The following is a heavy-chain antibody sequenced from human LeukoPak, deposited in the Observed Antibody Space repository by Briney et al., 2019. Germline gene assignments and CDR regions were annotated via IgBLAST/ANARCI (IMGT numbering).Heavy chain of an antibody. J-gene: IGHJ4*02. D-gene: IGHD2-15*01. CDR2: IGTAGDT. V-gene: IGHV3-13*01. CDR1: GFTFSSYD. CDR3: ARSYCSGGSCYLAQLDY. Sequence: PGGSPRLSCAASGFTFSSYDMHWVRQATGKGLEWVSAIGTAGDTYCPGSVKGRFTISRENAKNSLYLQMNSLRAGDTAVYYCARSYCSGGSCYLAQLDYWGQGTLVTVSS.